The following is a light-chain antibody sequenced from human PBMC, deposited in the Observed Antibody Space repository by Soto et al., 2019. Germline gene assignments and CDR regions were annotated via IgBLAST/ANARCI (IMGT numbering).Light chain of an antibody. CDR2: DVS. CDR3: SAYTTSDTPV. Sequence: QSALTQPASVSGSPGQSITISCTGTSSDVGAYNYVSWYQQYPGKVPKLMVYDVSNRPSGVSNRFSGSKSGNTASLTISGLQAEDEADYYCSAYTTSDTPVFGGGTQLTVL. V-gene: IGLV2-14*01. J-gene: IGLJ2*01. CDR1: SSDVGAYNY.